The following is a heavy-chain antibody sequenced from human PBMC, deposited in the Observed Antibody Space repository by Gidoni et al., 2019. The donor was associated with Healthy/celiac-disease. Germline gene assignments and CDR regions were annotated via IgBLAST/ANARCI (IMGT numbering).Heavy chain of an antibody. Sequence: QVQLVESGGGVVQPGGSLRLSCAASGFTFSSYGMHWVRQAPGKGLEWVAFIRYDGSNKYYADSVKGRFTISRDNSKNTLYLQMNSLRAEDTAVYYCVKDQGWYSSGWYYFDYWGQGTLVTVSS. V-gene: IGHV3-30*02. CDR2: IRYDGSNK. CDR3: VKDQGWYSSGWYYFDY. J-gene: IGHJ4*02. D-gene: IGHD6-19*01. CDR1: GFTFSSYG.